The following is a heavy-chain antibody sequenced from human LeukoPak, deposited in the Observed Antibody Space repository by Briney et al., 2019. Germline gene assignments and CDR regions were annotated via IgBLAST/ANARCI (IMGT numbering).Heavy chain of an antibody. Sequence: GGSLRLSCAVSGFTFSGFWMSWSRQAPGKGLEWVSAISGSGGSTYYADSVKGRFTISRDNSKNTLYLQMNSLRAEDTAVYYCAKAYYYDSSGYYLPPEFDYWGQGTLVTVSS. CDR2: ISGSGGST. V-gene: IGHV3-23*01. CDR1: GFTFSGFW. J-gene: IGHJ4*02. CDR3: AKAYYYDSSGYYLPPEFDY. D-gene: IGHD3-22*01.